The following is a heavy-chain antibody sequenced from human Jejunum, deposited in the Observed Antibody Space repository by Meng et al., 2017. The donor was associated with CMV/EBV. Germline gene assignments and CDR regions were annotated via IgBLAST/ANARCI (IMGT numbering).Heavy chain of an antibody. CDR1: GVTFTVVF. CDR3: VRGLGVASTV. Sequence: VSCQTCGVTFTVVFLHWVRHVPEQGFEWMGRINPHSGAANYAQRFQGRISMTRDTSIRTAYMDLKSLTSDDSGIYYCVRGLGVASTVWDPGTLVTVSS. V-gene: IGHV1-2*05. CDR2: INPHSGAA. D-gene: IGHD5-12*01. J-gene: IGHJ4*02.